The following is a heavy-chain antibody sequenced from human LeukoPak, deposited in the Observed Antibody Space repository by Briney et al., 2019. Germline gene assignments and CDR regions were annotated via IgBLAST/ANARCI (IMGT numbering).Heavy chain of an antibody. J-gene: IGHJ1*01. V-gene: IGHV3-23*01. Sequence: GGPLRLSCAASGFTFSTYNMNWVRQAPGKGLEWVSGISPSGGITYYTDSVKGRFTISRDNSKNTQSLQMNSLRAEDTAVYYCAKDDDWGRYKHWGQGTLVTVSS. CDR2: ISPSGGIT. CDR3: AKDDDWGRYKH. D-gene: IGHD3-16*01. CDR1: GFTFSTYN.